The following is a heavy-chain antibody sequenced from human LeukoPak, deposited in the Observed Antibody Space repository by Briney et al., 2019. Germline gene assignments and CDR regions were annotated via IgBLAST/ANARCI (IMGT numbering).Heavy chain of an antibody. CDR1: GFTFSSYAM. CDR2: IYHSGST. Sequence: PGGSLRLSCAASGFTFSSYAMSWVRQAPGKGLEWIGEIYHSGSTNYNPSLKSRVTISVDKSKNQFSLKLSSVTAADTAVYYCARDGGGSYWDFDYWGQGVLATVSS. J-gene: IGHJ4*02. D-gene: IGHD1-26*01. V-gene: IGHV4-4*02. CDR3: ARDGGGSYWDFDY.